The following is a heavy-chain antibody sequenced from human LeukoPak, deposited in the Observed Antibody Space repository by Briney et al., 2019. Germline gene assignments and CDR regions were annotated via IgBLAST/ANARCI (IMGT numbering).Heavy chain of an antibody. CDR1: GFTFSSYE. CDR3: AIAASGTLADY. D-gene: IGHD6-13*01. CDR2: ISSHGGST. V-gene: IGHV3-64D*09. J-gene: IGHJ4*02. Sequence: GGSLRLSCAASGFTFSSYEMNWVRQAPGKGLEYVSAISSHGGSTYYADSVKGRFIISRDNSKNTLYLQMSSLRAEDTAVYYCAIAASGTLADYWGQGTLVTVSS.